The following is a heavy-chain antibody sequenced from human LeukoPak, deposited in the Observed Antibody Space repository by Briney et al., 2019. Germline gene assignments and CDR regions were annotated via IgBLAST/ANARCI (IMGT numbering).Heavy chain of an antibody. J-gene: IGHJ4*02. CDR2: IIPIFGTA. Sequence: ASVKVSCKASGGTFSSYAISWVRQAPGQGLEWMGGIIPIFGTANYAQKFQGRVTITADESTSTAYMELSRLRSDDTAVYYCARALSRAIFGVVGYWGQGTLVTVSS. D-gene: IGHD3-3*01. CDR3: ARALSRAIFGVVGY. CDR1: GGTFSSYA. V-gene: IGHV1-69*13.